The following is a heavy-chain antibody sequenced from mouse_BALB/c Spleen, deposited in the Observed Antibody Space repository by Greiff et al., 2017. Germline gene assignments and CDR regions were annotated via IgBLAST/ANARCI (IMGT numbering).Heavy chain of an antibody. CDR2: IYPGNGDT. D-gene: IGHD2-3*01. V-gene: IGHV1-12*01. J-gene: IGHJ3*01. CDR1: GYTFTSYN. Sequence: QVQLQQPGAELVKPGASVKMSCKASGYTFTSYNMHWVKQTPGQGLEWIGAIYPGNGDTSYNQKFKGKATLTADKSSSTAYMQLSSLTSEDSAVYYCARDGYFAWFAYWGQGTLVTVSA. CDR3: ARDGYFAWFAY.